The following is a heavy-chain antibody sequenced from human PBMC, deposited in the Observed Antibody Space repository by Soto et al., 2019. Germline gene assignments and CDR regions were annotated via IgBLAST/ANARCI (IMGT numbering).Heavy chain of an antibody. CDR3: GRDLTSNANCIDP. D-gene: IGHD2-2*01. V-gene: IGHV4-30-4*01. Sequence: SETLSLTCSVSGDYIHVGGYYWTWIRQRPGKGLEWMGYIYYTGKTYYNPSLESRLTMSVDRSKNQFSLRLTSVTAADTTVYFCGRDLTSNANCIDPWGQGTLVTVSS. CDR1: GDYIHVGGYY. J-gene: IGHJ5*02. CDR2: IYYTGKT.